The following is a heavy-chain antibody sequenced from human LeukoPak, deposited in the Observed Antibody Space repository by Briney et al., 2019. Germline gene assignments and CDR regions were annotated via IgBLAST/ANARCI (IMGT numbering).Heavy chain of an antibody. J-gene: IGHJ6*04. D-gene: IGHD3-10*01. Sequence: SVKVSCKASGYTFTSYYMHWVRQAPGQGLEWMGGIIPIFGTANYAQKFQGRVTITADESTSTAYMELSSLRSEDTAVYYCARSHDWVGAFMDVWGKGTTVTISS. CDR3: ARSHDWVGAFMDV. V-gene: IGHV1-69*13. CDR2: IIPIFGTA. CDR1: GYTFTSYY.